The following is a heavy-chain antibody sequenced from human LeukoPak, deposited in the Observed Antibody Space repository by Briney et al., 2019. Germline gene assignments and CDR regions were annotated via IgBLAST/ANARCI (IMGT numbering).Heavy chain of an antibody. J-gene: IGHJ4*02. CDR2: INSDGIST. CDR1: GFTFSSYW. CDR3: ARAGYSSSWYTFDY. V-gene: IGHV3-74*01. Sequence: PGGSLRLSCAASGFTFSSYWMHWVRQAPGKGLVWVSRINSDGISTNYADSVKGRFTISRDNAKNTLYLQMNSLRAEATAVYYCARAGYSSSWYTFDYWGQGTLVTVSS. D-gene: IGHD6-13*01.